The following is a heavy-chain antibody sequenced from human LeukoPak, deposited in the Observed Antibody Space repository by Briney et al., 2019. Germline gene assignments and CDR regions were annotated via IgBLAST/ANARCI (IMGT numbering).Heavy chain of an antibody. Sequence: PSETLSLTCTVSGGSISSSSYYWGWIRQPPGKGLEWIGSIYYSGSTYYNPSLKSRVTISVDTSKNQFSLKLSSATAADTAVYYCARLEVEGELPFDYWGQGTLVTVSS. CDR1: GGSISSSSYY. D-gene: IGHD1-7*01. V-gene: IGHV4-39*01. CDR2: IYYSGST. J-gene: IGHJ4*02. CDR3: ARLEVEGELPFDY.